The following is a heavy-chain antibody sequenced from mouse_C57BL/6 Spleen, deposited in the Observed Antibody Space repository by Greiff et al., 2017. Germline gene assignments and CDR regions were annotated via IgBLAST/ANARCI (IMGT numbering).Heavy chain of an antibody. CDR2: INYDGSST. CDR1: GFTFSDYY. Sequence: EVKLVESEGGLVQPGSSMKLSCTASGFTFSDYYMAWVRQVPEKGLEWVANINYDGSSTYYLDSLKSRFIISRDNAKNILYLQMSSLKSEDTATYYCARAGYHYAMDYWGQGTSVTVSS. CDR3: ARAGYHYAMDY. D-gene: IGHD2-2*01. V-gene: IGHV5-16*01. J-gene: IGHJ4*01.